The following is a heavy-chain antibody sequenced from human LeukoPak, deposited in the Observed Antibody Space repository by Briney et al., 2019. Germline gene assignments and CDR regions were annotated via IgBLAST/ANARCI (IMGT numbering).Heavy chain of an antibody. J-gene: IGHJ6*02. CDR3: ARGVVLMVYAMGGMDV. D-gene: IGHD2-8*01. Sequence: ASVKVSCKASGYTFTHYAIHWVRQAPGQRLEWMGWINAGNGDTKYSQKFEGRVTITRDTSATTAYMELSSLRSEDTAVYYCARGVVLMVYAMGGMDVWGQGTTVTVSS. CDR2: INAGNGDT. V-gene: IGHV1-3*01. CDR1: GYTFTHYA.